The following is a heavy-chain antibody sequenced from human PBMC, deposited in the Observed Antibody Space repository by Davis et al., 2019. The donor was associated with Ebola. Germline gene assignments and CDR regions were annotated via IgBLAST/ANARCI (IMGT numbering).Heavy chain of an antibody. CDR3: ARDRKPPLGYGMDV. Sequence: GESLKISCAASGFTFSSYSMNWVRQAPGKGLEWVSYISSSSSTIYYADSVKGRFTISRDNAKNSLYLQMNSLRDEDTAVYYCARDRKPPLGYGMDVWGQGTTVTVSS. J-gene: IGHJ6*02. V-gene: IGHV3-48*02. CDR1: GFTFSSYS. D-gene: IGHD3-3*02. CDR2: ISSSSSTI.